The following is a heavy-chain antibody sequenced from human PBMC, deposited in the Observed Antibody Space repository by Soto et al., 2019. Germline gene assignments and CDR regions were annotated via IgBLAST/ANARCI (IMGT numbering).Heavy chain of an antibody. Sequence: SVKVSCKASGGTFSSYAISWVRQAPGQGLEWMGGIIPIFGTANYAQKFQGRVTITADESTSTAYMELSSLRSEDTAVYYCARALYYYDSSGYYDYWGQGTLVTVSS. CDR3: ARALYYYDSSGYYDY. CDR1: GGTFSSYA. CDR2: IIPIFGTA. J-gene: IGHJ4*02. D-gene: IGHD3-22*01. V-gene: IGHV1-69*13.